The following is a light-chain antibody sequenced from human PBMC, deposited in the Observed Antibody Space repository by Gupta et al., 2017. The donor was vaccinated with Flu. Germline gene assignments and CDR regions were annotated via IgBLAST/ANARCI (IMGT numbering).Light chain of an antibody. Sequence: SYVLTQPPSVSVAPGQTARITCGGNNIRSYSVHWYHQKPGQAPGLVVYDDTDRPSGIPERFAGSTSGNTATLTISRVEVGEEADYYCQVWDRSSDHTHVVFGGGTKLTVL. CDR1: NIRSYS. CDR2: DDT. V-gene: IGLV3-21*02. CDR3: QVWDRSSDHTHVV. J-gene: IGLJ2*01.